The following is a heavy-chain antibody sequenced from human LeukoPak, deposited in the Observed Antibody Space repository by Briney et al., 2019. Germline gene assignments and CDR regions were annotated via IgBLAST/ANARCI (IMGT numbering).Heavy chain of an antibody. J-gene: IGHJ4*02. V-gene: IGHV4-59*01. CDR2: IYYSGST. Sequence: SETLSFTCTVSGGSISSYYWSWIRQPPGKGLEWIGYIYYSGSTNYNPSLKSRVTISVDTSKNQFSLKLSSVTAADTAVYYCARTTYYYDSSGYYLFDYWGQGTLVTVSS. D-gene: IGHD3-22*01. CDR3: ARTTYYYDSSGYYLFDY. CDR1: GGSISSYY.